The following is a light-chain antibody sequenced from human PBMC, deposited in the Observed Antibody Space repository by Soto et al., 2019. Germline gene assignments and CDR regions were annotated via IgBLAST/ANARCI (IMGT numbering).Light chain of an antibody. V-gene: IGKV3-15*01. CDR1: QSVSSK. J-gene: IGKJ5*01. CDR3: QQYNIRPPTT. CDR2: DAS. Sequence: EIVMTQSPATLSVSPGERATLSCRASQSVSSKLAWYQQKPGQAPRLLIYDASTRATGIPARFSGSGFGTEFTLTISSLQSEDVAVYYCQQYNIRPPTTFGQGTRLEIK.